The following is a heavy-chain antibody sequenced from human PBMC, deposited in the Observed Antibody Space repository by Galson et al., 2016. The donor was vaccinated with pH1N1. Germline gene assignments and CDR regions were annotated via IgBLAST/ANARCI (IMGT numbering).Heavy chain of an antibody. V-gene: IGHV3-48*01. Sequence: SLRLSCAASGFTFNSHSMTWVRQAPGKGLEWVSYISASGSAVYYAASVKGRFTVSRDDARNSLYMQMSSLTAEEKSVYFCASETFHDLCTNYRTYYYYYTDVWGKGTTVTVSS. CDR3: ASETFHDLCTNYRTYYYYYTDV. CDR1: GFTFNSHS. J-gene: IGHJ6*03. D-gene: IGHD5-24*01. CDR2: ISASGSAV.